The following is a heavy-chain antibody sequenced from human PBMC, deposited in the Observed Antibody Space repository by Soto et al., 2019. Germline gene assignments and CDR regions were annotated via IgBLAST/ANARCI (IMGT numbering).Heavy chain of an antibody. CDR3: ARDIAVDGFDY. Sequence: QVQLVQSGAEVKKPGASVKVSCKASGYTFTSYGISWVRQATGQGLEWMGWISAYNGNTNYAQKLQGRVPMTTDTATSTAYRELRSLRSDDTAVYYCARDIAVDGFDYWVQGTLVTVSS. CDR1: GYTFTSYG. V-gene: IGHV1-18*01. CDR2: ISAYNGNT. J-gene: IGHJ4*02. D-gene: IGHD6-19*01.